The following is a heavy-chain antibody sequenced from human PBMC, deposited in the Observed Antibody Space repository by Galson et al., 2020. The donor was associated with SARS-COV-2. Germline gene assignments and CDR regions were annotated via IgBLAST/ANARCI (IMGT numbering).Heavy chain of an antibody. CDR3: ARDTPSGDSSGYYYSDGMDV. Sequence: KISETLSLTCTVSGGSISSYYWSWIRQPPGKGLEWIGYIYYSGSTNYNPSLKSRVTISVDTSKNQFSLKLSSVTAADTAVYYCARDTPSGDSSGYYYSDGMDVWGQGTTVTVSS. J-gene: IGHJ6*02. V-gene: IGHV4-59*13. D-gene: IGHD3-22*01. CDR1: GGSISSYY. CDR2: IYYSGST.